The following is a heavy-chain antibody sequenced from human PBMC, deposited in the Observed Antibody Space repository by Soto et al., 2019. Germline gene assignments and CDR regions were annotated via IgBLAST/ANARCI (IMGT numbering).Heavy chain of an antibody. J-gene: IGHJ4*02. V-gene: IGHV5-51*01. CDR3: ARLTPPFDY. CDR2: IYPGDSDT. Sequence: PGESLNISCKGSGYSFTSYWIGWVRQMPGKGLECMGFIYPGDSDTRYSPSFQAQGTISAAKSIRNASLQGSSLKASHTAMYYLARLTPPFDYWGQGTLVTVSS. CDR1: GYSFTSYW.